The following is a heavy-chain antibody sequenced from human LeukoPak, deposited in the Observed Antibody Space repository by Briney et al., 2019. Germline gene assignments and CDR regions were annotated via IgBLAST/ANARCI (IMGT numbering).Heavy chain of an antibody. CDR1: GFTVSSNY. D-gene: IGHD5-24*01. Sequence: GGSLRVSCAASGFTVSSNYMSWVRQAPGKGRQWVSVIYSGGSTYYADSVKGRFTISRDNSKNTLYLQMNSLRAEDPAVYYCARGSNYQNYFDYWGQETLVTVSS. CDR2: IYSGGST. CDR3: ARGSNYQNYFDY. V-gene: IGHV3-66*02. J-gene: IGHJ4*02.